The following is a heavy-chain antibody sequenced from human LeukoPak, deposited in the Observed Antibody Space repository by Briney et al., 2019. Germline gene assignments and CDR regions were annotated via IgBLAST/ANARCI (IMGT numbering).Heavy chain of an antibody. CDR2: IYTSGST. V-gene: IGHV4-4*07. CDR3: ARVLVSMEPDGDLGVRYFDY. D-gene: IGHD5/OR15-5a*01. CDR1: GGSISSYY. Sequence: SETLSLTCTVSGGSISSYYWSWIRQPAGKGLEWIGRIYTSGSTNYNPSLKSRVTMSVDTSKNQFSLKLSSVTAADTAVYYCARVLVSMEPDGDLGVRYFDYWGQGTLVTVSS. J-gene: IGHJ4*02.